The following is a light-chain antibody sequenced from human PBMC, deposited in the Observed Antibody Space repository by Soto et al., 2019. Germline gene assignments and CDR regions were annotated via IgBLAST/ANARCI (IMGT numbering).Light chain of an antibody. CDR1: QSISSR. CDR3: QQYNSYPWT. J-gene: IGKJ1*01. CDR2: KAS. V-gene: IGKV1-5*03. Sequence: DIQMTQSPSTLSASVGDRATITCRASQSISSRLAWYQQKPGKAPKLLIYKASSLESGVPSRFSGSGSGTEFNLTISSLQPDDFATYYCQQYNSYPWTFGQGTKVDIK.